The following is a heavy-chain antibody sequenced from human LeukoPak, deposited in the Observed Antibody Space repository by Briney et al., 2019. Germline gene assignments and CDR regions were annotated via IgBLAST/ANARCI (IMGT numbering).Heavy chain of an antibody. CDR3: TTDPGYCSSSSCDTPLRINNWFDP. Sequence: GGSLRLSCAVSGFIFSNACMSWVRQAPGKGLEWVGGIKCKSDGGTSDDAAPVKGRFTSSRDESKLSLLLQRKSLKTENTALYYCTTDPGYCSSSSCDTPLRINNWFDPWGQGPLVTVSS. CDR2: IKCKSDGGTS. V-gene: IGHV3-15*01. CDR1: GFIFSNAC. D-gene: IGHD2-2*02. J-gene: IGHJ5*02.